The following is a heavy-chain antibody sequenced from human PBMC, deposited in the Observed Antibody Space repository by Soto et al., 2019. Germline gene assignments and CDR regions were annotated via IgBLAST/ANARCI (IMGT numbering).Heavy chain of an antibody. Sequence: QVQLVESGGGVVQPGRSLRLSCAASGFTFSSYGMHWVRQAPGKGLEWVALIWYDGSNKYYADSVKGRFTISRDNSKNTLYLQMNSLRAEDTAVYYCARVGIQLWPTNYFYYGMDVWDQGTTVTVSS. D-gene: IGHD5-18*01. CDR2: IWYDGSNK. CDR3: ARVGIQLWPTNYFYYGMDV. V-gene: IGHV3-33*01. J-gene: IGHJ6*02. CDR1: GFTFSSYG.